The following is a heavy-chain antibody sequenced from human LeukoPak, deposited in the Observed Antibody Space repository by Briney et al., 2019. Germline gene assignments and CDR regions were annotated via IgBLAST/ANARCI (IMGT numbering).Heavy chain of an antibody. CDR3: AKASGGSYPSGNFDY. CDR2: ISWNSGSI. V-gene: IGHV3-9*03. D-gene: IGHD1-26*01. Sequence: GGSLRLSCAASGFTFDDYAMHWVRQAPGKGLEWVSGISWNSGSIGYADSVKGRFTISRDNAKNSLYLQMNSLRAEDMALYYCAKASGGSYPSGNFDYWGQGTLVTVSS. CDR1: GFTFDDYA. J-gene: IGHJ4*02.